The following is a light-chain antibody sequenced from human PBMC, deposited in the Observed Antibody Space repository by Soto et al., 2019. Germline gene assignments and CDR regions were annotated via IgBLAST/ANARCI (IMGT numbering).Light chain of an antibody. CDR3: QQYYSIPIT. CDR1: ESVFYSSDNKNY. CDR2: WAS. Sequence: IGMTQSPDSLAVSLVESATINFKSIESVFYSSDNKNYLTWYQQKPGQPPKLLIYWASTRESGVPDRFSGSGSGTDFTLTISSLQAEDVAVYYCQQYYSIPITFGQGTRLEI. V-gene: IGKV4-1*01. J-gene: IGKJ5*01.